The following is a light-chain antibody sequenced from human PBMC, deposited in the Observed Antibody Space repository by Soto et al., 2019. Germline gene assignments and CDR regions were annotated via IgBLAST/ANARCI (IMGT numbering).Light chain of an antibody. CDR1: QSINNW. J-gene: IGKJ4*01. V-gene: IGKV1-5*01. CDR3: QQYDNYPLT. Sequence: DIQMTHSPSTLSASVGDRVTITFRASQSINNWLAWYQQKPGKAPKFLIYDASNLESGVPSRFSGSASGTEFTLTISSLQPDDFATYYCQQYDNYPLTFGGGTKVDIK. CDR2: DAS.